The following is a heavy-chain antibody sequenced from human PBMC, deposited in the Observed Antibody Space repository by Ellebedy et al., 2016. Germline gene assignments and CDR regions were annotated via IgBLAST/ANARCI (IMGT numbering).Heavy chain of an antibody. Sequence: GESLKISXAASGFTVGNNYMSWVRQAPGKGLEWVSLIYSGGDTSYADSVKGRFTISRDSSRNTLYLQMNSLRAEDTAVYYCAPRAIVAPKWGQGTLVTVSS. D-gene: IGHD5-12*01. CDR3: APRAIVAPK. V-gene: IGHV3-53*01. J-gene: IGHJ4*02. CDR2: IYSGGDT. CDR1: GFTVGNNY.